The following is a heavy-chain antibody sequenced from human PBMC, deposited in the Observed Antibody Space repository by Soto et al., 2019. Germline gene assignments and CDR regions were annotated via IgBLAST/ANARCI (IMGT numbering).Heavy chain of an antibody. CDR2: IYTSGST. V-gene: IGHV4-4*07. CDR1: GGSISSYY. Sequence: QVQLQESGPGLVKPSETLSLTCTVSGGSISSYYWSWIRQPAGKGLEWIGRIYTSGSTNYNPSLKSRVTMSVDTSKNQFSLKLSSVTAADTAVYYCARDYSSGWYYYYYGMDVWGQGTTVTVSS. CDR3: ARDYSSGWYYYYYGMDV. J-gene: IGHJ6*02. D-gene: IGHD6-19*01.